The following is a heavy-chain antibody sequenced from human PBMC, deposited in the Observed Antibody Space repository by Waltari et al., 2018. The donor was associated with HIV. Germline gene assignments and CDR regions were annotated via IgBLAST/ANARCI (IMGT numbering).Heavy chain of an antibody. Sequence: EVQLVQSGAEVKKPGESLTISCTGFGSNLDKYWNGWVRQMTGKGQEWMGVIYPGDSDTRYSPSFQGQITFSADKSITTAYLQWSNLKASDTAMYYCARHGVVDGNDSYGMDVWGQGTTVTVSS. J-gene: IGHJ6*02. CDR2: IYPGDSDT. CDR1: GSNLDKYW. D-gene: IGHD2-15*01. CDR3: ARHGVVDGNDSYGMDV. V-gene: IGHV5-51*01.